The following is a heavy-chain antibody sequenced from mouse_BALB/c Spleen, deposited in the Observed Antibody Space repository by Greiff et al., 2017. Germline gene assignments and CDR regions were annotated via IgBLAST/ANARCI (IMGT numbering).Heavy chain of an antibody. CDR2: IDTSDSYT. V-gene: IGHV1-69*01. J-gene: IGHJ4*01. CDR1: GYTFTDYW. D-gene: IGHD2-4*01. CDR3: ARGGLRDYAMDY. Sequence: QVHVKQPGAELVMPGASVKMSCKASGYTFTDYWMHWVKQRPGQGLEWIGAIDTSDSYTSYNQKFKGKATLTVDESSSTAYMQLSSLTSEDSAVYYCARGGLRDYAMDYWGQGTSVTVSS.